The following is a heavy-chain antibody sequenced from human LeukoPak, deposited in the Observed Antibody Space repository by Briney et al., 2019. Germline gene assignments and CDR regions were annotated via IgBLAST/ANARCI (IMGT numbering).Heavy chain of an antibody. Sequence: GGSLRLSCAASGFTFSSYGMHWVRQAPGKGLEWVAVISYDGSNKYYADSVKGRFTISRDNSMNTLYLQMNSLRAEDTAVYYCARAGRDYYDSSGYLSTDAFDIWGQGTMVTVSS. CDR2: ISYDGSNK. D-gene: IGHD3-22*01. CDR3: ARAGRDYYDSSGYLSTDAFDI. J-gene: IGHJ3*02. CDR1: GFTFSSYG. V-gene: IGHV3-30*03.